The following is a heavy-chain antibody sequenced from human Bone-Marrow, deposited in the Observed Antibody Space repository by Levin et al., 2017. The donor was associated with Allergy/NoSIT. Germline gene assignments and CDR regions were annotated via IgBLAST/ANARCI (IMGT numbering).Heavy chain of an antibody. Sequence: GESLKISCKASGYMFTSYYMHWVRQAPGQGLEYMGVIYPTSGTTGSMQKFQGRLTMTWDTSTRTAYMELSSLRSEDTAIYYCARESPHTNFFDSWGQGTLVTVSS. V-gene: IGHV1-46*01. CDR2: IYPTSGTT. CDR3: ARESPHTNFFDS. D-gene: IGHD1-1*01. CDR1: GYMFTSYY. J-gene: IGHJ4*02.